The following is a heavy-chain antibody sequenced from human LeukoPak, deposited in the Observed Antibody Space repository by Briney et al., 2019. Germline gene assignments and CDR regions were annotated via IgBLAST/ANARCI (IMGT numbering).Heavy chain of an antibody. J-gene: IGHJ4*02. Sequence: SETLSLTCAVSGVSISSSEWWIWVRQPPGQGLEWIGEIHRGGRTRYNPSLKSRVTMSMDYSKNQFSLSVTSVTAADTAIYYCGETDIYFNPIDYWGPGSLVTVSS. CDR2: IHRGGRT. D-gene: IGHD3-9*01. V-gene: IGHV4-4*02. CDR1: GVSISSSEW. CDR3: GETDIYFNPIDY.